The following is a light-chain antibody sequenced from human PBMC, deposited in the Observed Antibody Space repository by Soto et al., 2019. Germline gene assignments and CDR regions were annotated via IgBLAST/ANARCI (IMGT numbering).Light chain of an antibody. Sequence: EIVLTQSPGTLSLSPGERATLSCRASQSVSSSYLAWYQQKPGRAPRLLIYGVTTRATGVPDRFSGGGSGTDFTLAISRLEAEDFAVYYCQQYGSSSGYTFGQGTKLEI. V-gene: IGKV3-20*01. CDR1: QSVSSSY. J-gene: IGKJ2*01. CDR3: QQYGSSSGYT. CDR2: GVT.